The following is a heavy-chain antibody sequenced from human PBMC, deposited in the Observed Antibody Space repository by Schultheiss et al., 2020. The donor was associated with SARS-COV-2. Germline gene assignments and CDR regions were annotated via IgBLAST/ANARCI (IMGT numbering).Heavy chain of an antibody. V-gene: IGHV1-2*02. CDR3: ARGVTYYYGSGSYIYDY. J-gene: IGHJ4*02. CDR1: GYTFTGYY. CDR2: INPNSGGT. Sequence: ASVKVSCKASGYTFTGYYMHWVRQAPGQGLEWMGWINPNSGGTNYAQKFQGRVTMTRNTSISTAYMELSSLRSEDTAVYYCARGVTYYYGSGSYIYDYWGQGTLVTVSS. D-gene: IGHD3-10*01.